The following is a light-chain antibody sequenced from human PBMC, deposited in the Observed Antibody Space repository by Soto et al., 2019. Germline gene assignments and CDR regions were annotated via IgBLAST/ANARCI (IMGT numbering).Light chain of an antibody. CDR2: AAS. CDR3: LQHHDDPFS. Sequence: DIQMTQSPSSLSASVGDRVTISCRTSQGIGSDLSWYQQKAGKAPKRLIYAASSFQSGVPSRFSGSGSGTEFTLTISSLQPEDFATYSCLQHHDDPFSFGQGTRVEIK. V-gene: IGKV1-17*01. CDR1: QGIGSD. J-gene: IGKJ2*03.